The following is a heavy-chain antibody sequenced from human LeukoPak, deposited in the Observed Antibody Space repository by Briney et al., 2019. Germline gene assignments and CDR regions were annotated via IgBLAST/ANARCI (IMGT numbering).Heavy chain of an antibody. CDR3: ARARYSSSWACDY. V-gene: IGHV4-4*02. J-gene: IGHJ4*02. Sequence: SGTLSLTCAVSGGSISSSNWWSWVRQPPGKGLEWIGEIYHSGSTNYNPSLKSRVTISVDTSKNQFSLKLSSVTAADTAVYYCARARYSSSWACDYWGQGTLVTVSS. CDR1: GGSISSSNW. CDR2: IYHSGST. D-gene: IGHD6-13*01.